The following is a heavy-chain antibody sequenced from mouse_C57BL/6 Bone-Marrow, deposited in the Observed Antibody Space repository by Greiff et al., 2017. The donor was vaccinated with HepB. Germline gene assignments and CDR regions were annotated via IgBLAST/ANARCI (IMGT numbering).Heavy chain of an antibody. Sequence: VQLQESGAELARPGASVKLSCKASGYTFTSCGISWVKQRTGQGLEWIGEIYPRSGNTYYNEKFKGKATLTADKSSSTAYMELRSLTSEDSAVYFCARRLGSSSYWYFDVWGTGTTVTVSS. J-gene: IGHJ1*03. V-gene: IGHV1-81*01. D-gene: IGHD1-1*01. CDR3: ARRLGSSSYWYFDV. CDR2: IYPRSGNT. CDR1: GYTFTSCG.